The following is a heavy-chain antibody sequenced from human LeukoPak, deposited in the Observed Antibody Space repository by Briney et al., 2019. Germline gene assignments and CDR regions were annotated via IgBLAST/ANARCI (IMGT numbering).Heavy chain of an antibody. Sequence: GGSLRLSCAASGFTFSSYEMNWVRQAPGKGLEWGSYISSSGSTIYYADSVKGRFTISRDNAKNSLYLQMNSLRAEDTAVYYCAKGGISTIVRGVIGYMDVWGKGTTVTISS. V-gene: IGHV3-48*03. CDR3: AKGGISTIVRGVIGYMDV. CDR2: ISSSGSTI. J-gene: IGHJ6*03. CDR1: GFTFSSYE. D-gene: IGHD3-10*01.